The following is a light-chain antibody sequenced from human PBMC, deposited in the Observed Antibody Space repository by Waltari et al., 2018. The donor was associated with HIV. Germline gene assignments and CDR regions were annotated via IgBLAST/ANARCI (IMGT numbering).Light chain of an antibody. CDR3: AASDDSLSGWL. CDR1: SSNIGSNS. V-gene: IGLV1-47*01. Sequence: QSELTQPPSVSGTPGQRVTISCSGSSSNIGSNSVYWYQPLPGTAPNLLISRNNQRPSGVPDRFSGSKSGTSASLAISGLRAEDEADYFCAASDDSLSGWLFGGGTKLTVL. J-gene: IGLJ3*02. CDR2: RNN.